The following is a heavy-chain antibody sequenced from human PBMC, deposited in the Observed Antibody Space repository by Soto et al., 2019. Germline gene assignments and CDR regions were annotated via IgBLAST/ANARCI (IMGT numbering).Heavy chain of an antibody. V-gene: IGHV3-23*01. J-gene: IGHJ4*02. CDR2: ISDNGGRT. CDR1: GFAFSDYG. CDR3: AKRVPYSNSLPYFDY. Sequence: GGSLRLSCAASGFAFSDYGMNWVRQAPGKGLEWVSSISDNGGRTYYAKSVKGRFTISRDNSKSTLYLQGNSLRAEDTAVYYCAKRVPYSNSLPYFDYWGQGILVTVSS. D-gene: IGHD6-13*01.